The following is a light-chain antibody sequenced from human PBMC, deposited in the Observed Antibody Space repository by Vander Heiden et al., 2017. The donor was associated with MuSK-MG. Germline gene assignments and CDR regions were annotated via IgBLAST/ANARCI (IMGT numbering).Light chain of an antibody. CDR1: QIISSD. V-gene: IGKV3D-15*01. CDR3: QQYDTWPYT. J-gene: IGKJ2*01. Sequence: EIVLTQSPATLSVSPGERVTLSCRARQIISSDLAWYQQKPGQAPRLLISGASTRATGVPARFSGSGSGTYFTLTISSLQSEDFAVYYCQQYDTWPYTFGQGTKLEIK. CDR2: GAS.